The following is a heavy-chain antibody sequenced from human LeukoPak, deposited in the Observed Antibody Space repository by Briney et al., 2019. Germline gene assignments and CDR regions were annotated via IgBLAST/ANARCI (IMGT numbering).Heavy chain of an antibody. J-gene: IGHJ4*02. V-gene: IGHV4-59*08. CDR2: IYYSGST. CDR1: GGSISSYY. Sequence: SETLSLTCTVSGGSISSYYWSWIRPPPGKGLEWIGYIYYSGSTNYNPSLKSRVTISIDTSKNQFSLKLRSVTAADTAVYYCARQIWTGDGFDYWGQGTLVTVSS. D-gene: IGHD7-27*01. CDR3: ARQIWTGDGFDY.